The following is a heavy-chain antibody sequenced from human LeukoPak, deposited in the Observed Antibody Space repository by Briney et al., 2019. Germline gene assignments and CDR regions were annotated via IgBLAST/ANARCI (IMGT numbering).Heavy chain of an antibody. CDR3: ARSHSHAYGSGSYYLDY. CDR2: INPNSGGT. V-gene: IGHV1-2*02. J-gene: IGHJ4*02. Sequence: ASVKVSCKASGYTFTSYYMHWVRQAPGQGLEWMGWINPNSGGTNYAQKFQGRVTMTRDTSISTAYMELSRLRSDDTAVYYCARSHSHAYGSGSYYLDYWGQGTLVTVSS. D-gene: IGHD3-10*01. CDR1: GYTFTSYY.